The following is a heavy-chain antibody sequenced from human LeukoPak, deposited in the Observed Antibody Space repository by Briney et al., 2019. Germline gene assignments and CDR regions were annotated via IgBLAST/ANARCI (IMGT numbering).Heavy chain of an antibody. CDR3: ASLHWARDTVTFDY. V-gene: IGHV3-48*04. CDR1: GFTFSSYS. Sequence: GGSLRLSCAASGFTFSSYSMNWVRQAPGKGLEWVSGIGGSGGSTYYADSVKGRFTISRDDAKNSLYLQMNSLRAEDTAVYYCASLHWARDTVTFDYWGQGALVTVSS. D-gene: IGHD4-17*01. J-gene: IGHJ4*02. CDR2: IGGSGGST.